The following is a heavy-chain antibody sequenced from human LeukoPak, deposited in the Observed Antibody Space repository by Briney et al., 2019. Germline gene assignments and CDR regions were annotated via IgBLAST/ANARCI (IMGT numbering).Heavy chain of an antibody. Sequence: SATLSLTCTVSGGSISSGGYYWSWIRQHPGKGLEWIGYIYYSGSTYYNPSLKSRVTISVDTSKNRFSLTLSSVTAADTAVYYCAREGADNWNYDAFDIWGQGTMVTVSS. CDR2: IYYSGST. CDR3: AREGADNWNYDAFDI. D-gene: IGHD1-7*01. CDR1: GGSISSGGYY. V-gene: IGHV4-31*03. J-gene: IGHJ3*02.